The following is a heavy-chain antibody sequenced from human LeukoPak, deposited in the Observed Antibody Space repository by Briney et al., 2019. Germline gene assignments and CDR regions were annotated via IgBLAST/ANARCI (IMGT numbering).Heavy chain of an antibody. V-gene: IGHV3-21*01. J-gene: IGHJ4*02. D-gene: IGHD6-19*01. CDR2: ISGSISYI. CDR1: GFTFSSCS. Sequence: GGSLTLSCAASGFTFSSCSMNWVRQAPGKGLEWVSSISGSISYIYYADSVRCRFTFSRDDANNSLYLQMNSLRAEDTAVYYCARMVTGSGWSFVYWGEGTLVTVSS. CDR3: ARMVTGSGWSFVY.